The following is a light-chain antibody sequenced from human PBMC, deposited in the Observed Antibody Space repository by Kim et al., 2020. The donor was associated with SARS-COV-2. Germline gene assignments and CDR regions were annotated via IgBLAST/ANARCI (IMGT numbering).Light chain of an antibody. CDR2: GAS. J-gene: IGKJ2*01. Sequence: RSVSPGERATLSCRASQSVNTNLAWYQQQPGQAPRLLIYGASTRATDIPARFSGSGSGTEFTLIISSLQSEDIAVYYCQQYDNWPPYTFGQGTKLEI. CDR3: QQYDNWPPYT. CDR1: QSVNTN. V-gene: IGKV3-15*01.